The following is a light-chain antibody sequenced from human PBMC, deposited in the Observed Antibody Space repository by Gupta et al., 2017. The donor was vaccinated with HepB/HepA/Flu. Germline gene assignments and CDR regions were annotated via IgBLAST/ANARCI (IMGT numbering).Light chain of an antibody. V-gene: IGKV3-15*01. J-gene: IGKJ4*01. CDR3: CQENKCRLT. CDR2: GAS. CDR1: QSVNSN. Sequence: EIVMTQSPATLSVSPGERATLSCRASQSVNSNLAWCQQKPGQAPRLLIYGASTRATGIPATFSSSRSYGAFTLIISSRQSPDYVVFYCCQENKCRLTFGGGTKVEIK.